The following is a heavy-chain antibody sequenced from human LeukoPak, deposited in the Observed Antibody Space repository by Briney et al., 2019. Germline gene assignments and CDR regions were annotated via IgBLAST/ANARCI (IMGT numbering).Heavy chain of an antibody. Sequence: ASVKVSCKVSGYTLTELSMHWVRQAPGKGLEWMGGFDPEDGETIYAQKFQGRVTMTEDTSTDTAYMELSSLRSEDTAVYYCATDWKRLGSSGYLDTWGQGTLITVSS. CDR2: FDPEDGET. V-gene: IGHV1-24*01. CDR3: ATDWKRLGSSGYLDT. CDR1: GYTLTELS. J-gene: IGHJ5*02. D-gene: IGHD3-22*01.